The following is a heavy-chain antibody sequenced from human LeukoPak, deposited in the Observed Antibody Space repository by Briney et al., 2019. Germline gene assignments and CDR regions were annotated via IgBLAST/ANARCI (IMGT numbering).Heavy chain of an antibody. CDR3: ARDPITMVRGVIGRVTDYYYYYYMDV. J-gene: IGHJ6*03. D-gene: IGHD3-10*01. CDR2: ISYDGSNK. Sequence: GGSLRLSCAASGFTFRSYAMHWVRQAPGKGLEWEAAISYDGSNKKYADSVKGRFTISRDNSKNTLYLQMNSLRAEDTAVYYCARDPITMVRGVIGRVTDYYYYYYMDVWGKGTTVTISS. CDR1: GFTFRSYA. V-gene: IGHV3-30*04.